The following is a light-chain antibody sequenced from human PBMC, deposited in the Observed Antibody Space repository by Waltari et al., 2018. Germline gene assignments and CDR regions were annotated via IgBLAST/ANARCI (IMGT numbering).Light chain of an antibody. J-gene: IGKJ4*01. V-gene: IGKV3-11*01. CDR2: DAS. Sequence: TQSPATLSLSPGERATLSCRASQSISTYLAWYQQKPGQPPRLLIYDASNRATGIPARFSGRGSGTDFTLTISSLEPEDFAIYYCQQRTDWLSFGGGTKVEIK. CDR1: QSISTY. CDR3: QQRTDWLS.